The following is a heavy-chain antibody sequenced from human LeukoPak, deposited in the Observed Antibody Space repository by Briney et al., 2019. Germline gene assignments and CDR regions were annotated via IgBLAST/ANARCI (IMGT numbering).Heavy chain of an antibody. CDR2: IYYSGST. V-gene: IGHV4-39*07. CDR1: GGSISSSSYY. D-gene: IGHD6-19*01. Sequence: SETLSLTCTVSGGSISSSSYYWGWIRQPPGKGLEWIGSIYYSGSTYYNPSLKSRVTISVDTSKNQFSLKLSSVTAADTAVYYCARGPGYSSGFDYWGQGTLVTVSS. J-gene: IGHJ4*02. CDR3: ARGPGYSSGFDY.